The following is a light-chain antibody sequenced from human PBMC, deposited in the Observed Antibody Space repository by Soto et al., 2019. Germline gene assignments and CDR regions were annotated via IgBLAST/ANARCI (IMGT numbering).Light chain of an antibody. CDR1: QDISNY. CDR2: DVS. V-gene: IGKV1-33*01. J-gene: IGKJ4*01. Sequence: DIQLTQSPSSLSASVGDRVTISCQATQDISNYLNWYQQKPGKAPKLLIYDVSNLEAGVPSRFSGGGSGTHFTFTISSLQSEDIATYYCEQYDNLVLSFGGGTKVEIK. CDR3: EQYDNLVLS.